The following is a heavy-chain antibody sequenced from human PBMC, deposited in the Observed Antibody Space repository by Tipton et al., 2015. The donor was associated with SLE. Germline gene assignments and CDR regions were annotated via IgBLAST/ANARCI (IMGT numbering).Heavy chain of an antibody. CDR3: ARYWSSYCRGGRCYCGNAFDI. J-gene: IGHJ3*02. Sequence: SLRLSCAASGFTFSSFAMHWVRQATGEGLEYISAITSNGGTTYYADSVNGRFTISRDNSQNTLYLQMDSLRPEDTAVYYCARYWSSYCRGGRCYCGNAFDIWGQGTEVAVTS. CDR2: ITSNGGTT. D-gene: IGHD2-15*01. V-gene: IGHV3-64*02. CDR1: GFTFSSFA.